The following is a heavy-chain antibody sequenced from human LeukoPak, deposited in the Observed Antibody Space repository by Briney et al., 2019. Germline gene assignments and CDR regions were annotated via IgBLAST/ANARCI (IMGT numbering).Heavy chain of an antibody. CDR2: IYYSGST. V-gene: IGHV4-39*01. CDR1: GGSISSSSYY. Sequence: SETLSLTCTVSGGSISSSSYYWGWIRQPPGKGLEWIGSIYYSGSTYYNPSLKSRVTISVDTSKNQFSLKLSSVTAADTAVYYCARRVTQGSIDYWGQGTLVTVSS. J-gene: IGHJ4*02. CDR3: ARRVTQGSIDY. D-gene: IGHD1-26*01.